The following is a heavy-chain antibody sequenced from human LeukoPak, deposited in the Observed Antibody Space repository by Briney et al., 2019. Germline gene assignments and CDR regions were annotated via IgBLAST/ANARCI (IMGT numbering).Heavy chain of an antibody. Sequence: ASVNVSCKATGYTYTNYGLSGVRQAGGRGLEWMGWISSYNGNTNYARKRQSRVTMTTDTSTSTAYMELRRLRSDDTTVYYCARDIGMVRGVMTASRRAFDIWGQGTMVTVSS. V-gene: IGHV1-18*01. CDR1: GYTYTNYG. CDR2: ISSYNGNT. CDR3: ARDIGMVRGVMTASRRAFDI. J-gene: IGHJ3*02. D-gene: IGHD3-10*01.